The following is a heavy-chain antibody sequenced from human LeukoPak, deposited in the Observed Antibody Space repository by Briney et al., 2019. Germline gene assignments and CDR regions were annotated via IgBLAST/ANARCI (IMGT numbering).Heavy chain of an antibody. D-gene: IGHD6-19*01. Sequence: PGGSLRLSCAASGFTFSNHWMHWVRQVPGKGLVSVSRIHIDENRKTYADSVKGRFTISRDNAKNTLYLQMNSLRVEDTAVYYCVIGSSHWNGMDLWGQGTTVTVSS. J-gene: IGHJ6*02. CDR3: VIGSSHWNGMDL. CDR1: GFTFSNHW. V-gene: IGHV3-74*01. CDR2: IHIDENRK.